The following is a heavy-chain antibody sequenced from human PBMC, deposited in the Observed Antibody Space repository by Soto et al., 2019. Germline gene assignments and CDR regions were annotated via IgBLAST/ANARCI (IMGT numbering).Heavy chain of an antibody. CDR2: IRSKGNHYAT. D-gene: IGHD6-19*01. Sequence: EVQLVESGGGLVQPGGSLKLSCATSGFTFSGYAMHWVRQASGKGLEWVGRIRSKGNHYATEYAASVKGRFTISRDDSRNTAFLQMNSLRTEDTAVYYGSSCTVTGNWYGMDVWGQGTTVTVSS. J-gene: IGHJ6*02. CDR1: GFTFSGYA. V-gene: IGHV3-73*02. CDR3: SSCTVTGNWYGMDV.